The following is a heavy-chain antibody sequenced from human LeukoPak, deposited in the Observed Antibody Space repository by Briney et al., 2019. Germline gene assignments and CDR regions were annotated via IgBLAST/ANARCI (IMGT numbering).Heavy chain of an antibody. D-gene: IGHD1-1*01. CDR2: IYSGGST. J-gene: IGHJ4*02. Sequence: PGGSLRLSCAASGFTVSSNSMSWVRQAPGKGLEWVSVIYSGGSTYYADSVKGRFTISRDNSKNTLYLQMNSLRAEDTAVYYCARDMLQQEGEPWGFDYWGQGTLVTVSS. CDR3: ARDMLQQEGEPWGFDY. CDR1: GFTVSSNS. V-gene: IGHV3-66*01.